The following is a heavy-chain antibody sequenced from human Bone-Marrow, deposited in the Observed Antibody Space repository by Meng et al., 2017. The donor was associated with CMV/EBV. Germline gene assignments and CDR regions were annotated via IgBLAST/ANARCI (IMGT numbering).Heavy chain of an antibody. CDR1: GGTFSSYT. D-gene: IGHD1-26*01. CDR2: INPNSGGT. Sequence: ASVKVSCKASGGTFSSYTISWVRQAPGQGLEWMGWINPNSGGTNYAQKFQGRVTMTRDTSISTAYMELSRLRSDDTAVYYCARDWDFDYWGQGTLVTVSS. V-gene: IGHV1-2*02. CDR3: ARDWDFDY. J-gene: IGHJ4*02.